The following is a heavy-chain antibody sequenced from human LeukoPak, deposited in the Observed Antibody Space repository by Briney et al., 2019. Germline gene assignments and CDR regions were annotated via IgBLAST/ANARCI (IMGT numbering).Heavy chain of an antibody. CDR2: ISAYNGNT. D-gene: IGHD2-2*01. V-gene: IGHV1-18*01. J-gene: IGHJ4*02. CDR1: GYTVTRYG. Sequence: ASVKVSCKASGYTVTRYGISWVREAPGQGLEWLGWISAYNGNTNYAQKLQGRVTMPTNTSTSTAYLELRSLRSDDTAVYYCAAGVVPTAIRGDYFDYWGQGTLVTLSS. CDR3: AAGVVPTAIRGDYFDY.